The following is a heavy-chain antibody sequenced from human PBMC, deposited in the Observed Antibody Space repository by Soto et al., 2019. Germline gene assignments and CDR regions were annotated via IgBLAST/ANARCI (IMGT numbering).Heavy chain of an antibody. CDR1: GYTFTSYG. D-gene: IGHD2-21*01. Sequence: QLVQSGAAVKKPGASVKVSCKASGYTFTSYGISWVRQAPGQGLEWMGWISANNGKRSYSQNLQDRVTLTTDTSTSTAYMELRSLRSDDTAVYYCTLDCGGALCYTGYWGQGTQVTVSS. CDR2: ISANNGKR. CDR3: TLDCGGALCYTGY. V-gene: IGHV1-18*01. J-gene: IGHJ4*02.